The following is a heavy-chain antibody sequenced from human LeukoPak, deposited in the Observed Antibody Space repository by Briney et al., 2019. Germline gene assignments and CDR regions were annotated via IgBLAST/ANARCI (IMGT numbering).Heavy chain of an antibody. J-gene: IGHJ4*02. D-gene: IGHD1-26*01. Sequence: PGGSLRLSCAASGLTFSSYGMSWVRQAPGRGLEWVSSISRSSSNTYYADSVKGRFTISRDNAKNTLCLQMNSLRAEDTAVYYCARGYSGSYRVDYWGQGTLVTVSS. CDR2: ISRSSSNT. CDR1: GLTFSSYG. V-gene: IGHV3-21*01. CDR3: ARGYSGSYRVDY.